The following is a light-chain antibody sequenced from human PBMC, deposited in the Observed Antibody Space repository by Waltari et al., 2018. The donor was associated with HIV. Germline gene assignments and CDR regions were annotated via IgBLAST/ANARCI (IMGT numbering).Light chain of an antibody. CDR2: QDR. V-gene: IGLV3-1*01. CDR1: KLGDKY. CDR3: QTWDSTTGV. J-gene: IGLJ1*01. Sequence: SFELTQPPSLSVSPGQTVNISCSGDKLGDKYVCWYQQKSGQSPVLVMFQDRKRPSGSPERFAGTNSGNTATLTISGTQPIDEGDYYCQTWDSTTGVFGTGTRLTVL.